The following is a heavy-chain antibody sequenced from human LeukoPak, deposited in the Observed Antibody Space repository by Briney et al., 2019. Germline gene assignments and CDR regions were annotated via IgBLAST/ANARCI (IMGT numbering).Heavy chain of an antibody. J-gene: IGHJ6*03. CDR1: GFTFSSYA. CDR3: AKDPRKKYYYDSSGYSEYYYYYYMDV. CDR2: ISGSGGST. D-gene: IGHD3-22*01. Sequence: GGSLRLSCAASGFTFSSYAMSWVRQAPGKGLEWVSAISGSGGSTYYADSVKGRFTISRDNSKNTLYLQMNSLRAEDTAVYYCAKDPRKKYYYDSSGYSEYYYYYYMDVWGKGTTVTVSS. V-gene: IGHV3-23*01.